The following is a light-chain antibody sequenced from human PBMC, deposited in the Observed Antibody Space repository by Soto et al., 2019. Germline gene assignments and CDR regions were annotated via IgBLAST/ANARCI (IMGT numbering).Light chain of an antibody. J-gene: IGKJ4*01. Sequence: EIVLTQSPATLSLSPGERATLSCRASQSVSSYLAWYQQKPGQAHRLLIYDASNRATGIPARFSGSGSGTDFTLTISSLEPEDFAGYYCQQRSNWPLTFGGGTKVEIK. V-gene: IGKV3-11*01. CDR2: DAS. CDR1: QSVSSY. CDR3: QQRSNWPLT.